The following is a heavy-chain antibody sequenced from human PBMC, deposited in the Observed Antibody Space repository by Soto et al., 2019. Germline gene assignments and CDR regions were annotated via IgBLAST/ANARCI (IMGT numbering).Heavy chain of an antibody. J-gene: IGHJ4*02. CDR3: ARDRSGCVFDY. V-gene: IGHV3-48*03. D-gene: IGHD7-27*01. CDR1: GFTFISYE. CDR2: ISSSGSTI. Sequence: GGSLRLSCAASGFTFISYEMNWVRQAPGKGLEWVSYISSSGSTIYYADSVKGRFTISRDNAKNSLYLQMNSLRAEDTAVYNCARDRSGCVFDYWGQGTLVTVSS.